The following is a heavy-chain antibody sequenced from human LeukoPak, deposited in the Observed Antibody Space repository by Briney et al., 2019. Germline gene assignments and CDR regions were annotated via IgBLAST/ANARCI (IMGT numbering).Heavy chain of an antibody. V-gene: IGHV3-21*01. D-gene: IGHD4-17*01. CDR2: ISSSSSYI. J-gene: IGHJ4*02. CDR3: ARDRFLYGDYEIFDN. CDR1: GFTFSSYS. Sequence: PGGSLRLSCAASGFTFSSYSMNWVRQAPGKGLERVSSISSSSSYIYYADSVKGRFTISRDNAKNSLYLQMNSLRAEDTAVYYCARDRFLYGDYEIFDNWGQGILVTVSS.